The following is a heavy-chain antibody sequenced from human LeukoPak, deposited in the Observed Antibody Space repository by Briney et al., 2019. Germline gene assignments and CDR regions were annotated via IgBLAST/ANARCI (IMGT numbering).Heavy chain of an antibody. J-gene: IGHJ4*02. Sequence: ASVKVSCKASGYTFTGHYIYWVRPAPGQGLEWMGWIKPNSGDTNYVQKFQGRVTMTRDTSISTGYMELSRLRSDDTAVYYCAKSLYYYDSSGWAAFDHWGQGTQVTVSS. CDR2: IKPNSGDT. D-gene: IGHD3-22*01. CDR3: AKSLYYYDSSGWAAFDH. V-gene: IGHV1-2*02. CDR1: GYTFTGHY.